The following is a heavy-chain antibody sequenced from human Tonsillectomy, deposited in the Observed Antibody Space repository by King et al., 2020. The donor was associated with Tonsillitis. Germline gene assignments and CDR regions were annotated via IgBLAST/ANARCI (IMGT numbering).Heavy chain of an antibody. CDR2: IYYSGST. CDR1: GGSISSYY. CDR3: ARDLYGGFGDFGY. Sequence: QLQESGPGLVKPSETLSLTCTVSGGSISSYYWSWIRQPPGKGLEWIGYIYYSGSTNYNPSLKSRVTISIHTSKNQFSLKQSSVTAADTALYYCARDLYGGFGDFGYWGQGTLVTVSS. V-gene: IGHV4-59*01. D-gene: IGHD3-10*01. J-gene: IGHJ4*02.